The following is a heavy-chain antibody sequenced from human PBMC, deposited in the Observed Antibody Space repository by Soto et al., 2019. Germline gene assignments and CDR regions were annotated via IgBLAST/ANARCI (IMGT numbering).Heavy chain of an antibody. J-gene: IGHJ4*02. D-gene: IGHD5-18*01. CDR1: GGSISSGGYY. Sequence: QVQLQESGPGLVKPSHTLSLTCTVSGGSISSGGYYWIWSRQHPGRGLEWIGYIYYSGSTYYNTSLKRGVTISVDTSKNQFSLKLSSVTAADTAVYYCAWSGYSYGPNPLLYWGQGTLVTVSS. CDR3: AWSGYSYGPNPLLY. V-gene: IGHV4-31*03. CDR2: IYYSGST.